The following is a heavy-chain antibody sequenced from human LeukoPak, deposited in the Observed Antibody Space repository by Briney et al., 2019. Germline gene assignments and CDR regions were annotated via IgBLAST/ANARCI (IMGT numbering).Heavy chain of an antibody. D-gene: IGHD4-23*01. J-gene: IGHJ4*02. V-gene: IGHV3-23*01. Sequence: GGSLRLSCAASGFKFSSYAMSWVRHAPAQGLDWVSGISGSCGGTYYADSVKGRFTISRDNSKNTLSLQMNSLRAEDTALYYCTKDLRYYYADNHSEMDEHDYWGQGTLVTVSS. CDR2: ISGSCGGT. CDR3: TKDLRYYYADNHSEMDEHDY. CDR1: GFKFSSYA.